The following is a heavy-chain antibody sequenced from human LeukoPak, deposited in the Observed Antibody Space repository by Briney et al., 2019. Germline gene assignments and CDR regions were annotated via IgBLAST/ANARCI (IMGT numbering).Heavy chain of an antibody. V-gene: IGHV4-59*01. D-gene: IGHD1-1*01. Sequence: SGTLSLTCTVSGDSISSYYWSWIRQPPGKGLEWIGYIYDSGSTNYNPSLKSRVTISLDTSKNQFSLKLRSVTAADTALYYCARGNPVATTGTKGGWFDPWGQGTLVTVSS. CDR1: GDSISSYY. J-gene: IGHJ5*02. CDR3: ARGNPVATTGTKGGWFDP. CDR2: IYDSGST.